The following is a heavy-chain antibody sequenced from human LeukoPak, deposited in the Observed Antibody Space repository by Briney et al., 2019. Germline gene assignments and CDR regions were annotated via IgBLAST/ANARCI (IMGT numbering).Heavy chain of an antibody. D-gene: IGHD3-3*01. J-gene: IGHJ6*03. Sequence: PGGSLRLSCAASGFTFSNYGMHWVRQAPGRGLECVAVIWYDGKHQYYADSVKGRFNISRDNPKNMLYLQMNSLRAEDTAVYYCAKGPTQVLRFLRDGKTYYMDVWGKGTSVLVSS. CDR1: GFTFSNYG. V-gene: IGHV3-33*06. CDR2: IWYDGKHQ. CDR3: AKGPTQVLRFLRDGKTYYMDV.